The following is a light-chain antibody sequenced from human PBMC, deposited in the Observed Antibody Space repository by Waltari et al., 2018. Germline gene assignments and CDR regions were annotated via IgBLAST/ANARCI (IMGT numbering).Light chain of an antibody. V-gene: IGKV3-11*01. CDR3: QQRRSWPLT. Sequence: EIVLTQSPATLSLSQGERATLSCRARKSVSSDLAWYQLKPGQAPRLLSSDVSNRATGIPARFSGRWSETDFTLTISTLEPEDFALYYGQQRRSWPLTFGGGTKVEIK. J-gene: IGKJ4*01. CDR2: DVS. CDR1: KSVSSD.